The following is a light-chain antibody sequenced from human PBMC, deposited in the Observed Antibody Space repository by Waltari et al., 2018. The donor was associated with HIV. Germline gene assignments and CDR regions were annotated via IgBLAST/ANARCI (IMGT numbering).Light chain of an antibody. CDR1: QSVTSSY. CDR3: QQYGTSPWT. J-gene: IGKJ1*01. CDR2: DTF. Sequence: EIVLTQSPGTLSLSPGEGATLSCKASQSVTSSYLAWYRQKPGQAPRLLISDTFNRATGIPDRFSGIGSGTDFTLTISRLEPEDFAVYYCQQYGTSPWTFGQGTKVEIK. V-gene: IGKV3-20*01.